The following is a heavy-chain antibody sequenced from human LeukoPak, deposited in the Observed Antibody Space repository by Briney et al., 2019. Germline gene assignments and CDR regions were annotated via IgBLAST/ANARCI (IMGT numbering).Heavy chain of an antibody. D-gene: IGHD4-23*01. CDR1: GFNFDRYT. V-gene: IGHV3-43*01. Sequence: GGSLRLSCATSGFNFDRYTIHWVRQAPGKGLEWVSLAGWAGGTTYYSDSVRGRFTISRDNSKNTLYLQVNSLRAEDTAVYYCGRRGDGGRSFDYWGQGTLVTVSP. J-gene: IGHJ4*02. CDR2: AGWAGGTT. CDR3: GRRGDGGRSFDY.